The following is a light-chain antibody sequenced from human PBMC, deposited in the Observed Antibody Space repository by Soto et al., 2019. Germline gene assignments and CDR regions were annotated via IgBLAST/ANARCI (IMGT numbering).Light chain of an antibody. CDR3: HQYGNYGIT. V-gene: IGKV3-20*01. J-gene: IGKJ5*01. CDR2: GAS. CDR1: QSVGSN. Sequence: EIVMTQSPATPSVPPGERATLSCRASQSVGSNVAWYQQKPGQAPRLLIYGASSRATGIPDRFSGSGSGTDFTLTISRLEPEDFAVYYCHQYGNYGITFGQGTRLEIK.